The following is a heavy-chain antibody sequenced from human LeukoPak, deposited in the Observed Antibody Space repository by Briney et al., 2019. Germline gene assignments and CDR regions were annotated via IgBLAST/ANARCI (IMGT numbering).Heavy chain of an antibody. D-gene: IGHD2-15*01. CDR3: ARLGLVAAHLDYYYYGMDV. V-gene: IGHV6-1*01. J-gene: IGHJ6*02. CDR2: TYYRSKWYN. Sequence: SQTLSLTCAISGDSFSSNSAAWNWIRQSPSRGLEWLGRTYYRSKWYNDYAVSVKSRITINPDTSKNQFSLKLSSVTAADTAVYYCARLGLVAAHLDYYYYGMDVWGQGTTVTVSS. CDR1: GDSFSSNSAA.